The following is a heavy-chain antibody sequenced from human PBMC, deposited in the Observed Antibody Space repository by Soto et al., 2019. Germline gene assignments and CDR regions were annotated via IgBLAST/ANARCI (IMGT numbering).Heavy chain of an antibody. CDR2: IYYSGST. V-gene: IGHV4-30-4*01. D-gene: IGHD2-21*01. J-gene: IGHJ5*02. CDR1: GGSISSGDYY. CDR3: ARARTYLLETSWFDP. Sequence: PSETLSLTCTVSGGSISSGDYYWSWIRQPPGKGLEWIGYIYYSGSTYYNPSLKSRVSISIDTSKNQFSLKLSSVTAADTAVYYCARARTYLLETSWFDPWGQGTLGTVS.